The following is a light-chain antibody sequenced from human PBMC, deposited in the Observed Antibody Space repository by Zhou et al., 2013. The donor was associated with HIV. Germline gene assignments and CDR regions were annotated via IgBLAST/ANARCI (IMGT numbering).Light chain of an antibody. CDR2: KAS. V-gene: IGKV1-5*03. Sequence: DIQITQSPSTLSASVGDRVTITCRASQSISYWLAWYQHKAGKAPKLLIQKASILQSGVPSRFSGSGSGTEFTLTISSLQPDDFATYYCQQYQSLYPTFGQGTRVE. CDR1: QSISYW. CDR3: QQYQSLYPT. J-gene: IGKJ1*01.